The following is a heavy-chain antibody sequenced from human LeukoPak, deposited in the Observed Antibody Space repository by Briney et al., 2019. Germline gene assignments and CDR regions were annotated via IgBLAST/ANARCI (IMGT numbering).Heavy chain of an antibody. CDR1: GGSFSGYY. CDR3: ARASIVVVPGYYFDY. Sequence: SETLSLTCAVYGGSFSGYYWGWIRQPPGKGLEWIGEINHSGSTNYNPSLKSRVTISVDTSKNQFSLKLSSVTAADTAVYYCARASIVVVPGYYFDYWGQGTLVTVSS. J-gene: IGHJ4*02. CDR2: INHSGST. D-gene: IGHD2-2*01. V-gene: IGHV4-34*01.